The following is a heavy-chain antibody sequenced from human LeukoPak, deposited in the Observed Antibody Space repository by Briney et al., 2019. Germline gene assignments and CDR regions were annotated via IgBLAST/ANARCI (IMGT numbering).Heavy chain of an antibody. CDR2: IWYDGSIQ. V-gene: IGHV3-33*01. Sequence: GGSLRLSCAASGFTFSSYGMHWVRQAPGKGLEWVAAIWYDGSIQYYADSVKGRFTISRDNSKNTLYLQMDSLRAEDTAVHYCARAGYCSGGSCFGSDYWGQGTLVSVSS. CDR1: GFTFSSYG. D-gene: IGHD2-15*01. CDR3: ARAGYCSGGSCFGSDY. J-gene: IGHJ4*02.